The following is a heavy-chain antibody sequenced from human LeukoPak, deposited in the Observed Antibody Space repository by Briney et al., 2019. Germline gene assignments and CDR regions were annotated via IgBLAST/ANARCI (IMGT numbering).Heavy chain of an antibody. D-gene: IGHD3-10*01. Sequence: PGGSLRLSCTASGFTFSNYGMHWVRQAPGKGLEWVAFIRYDGSEKYYADSVKGRITISRDNSKNTLYVQMNSLRAEDTAVYYCAKGKDYYLDYWGQGTLVTVPS. CDR2: IRYDGSEK. J-gene: IGHJ4*02. CDR1: GFTFSNYG. V-gene: IGHV3-30*02. CDR3: AKGKDYYLDY.